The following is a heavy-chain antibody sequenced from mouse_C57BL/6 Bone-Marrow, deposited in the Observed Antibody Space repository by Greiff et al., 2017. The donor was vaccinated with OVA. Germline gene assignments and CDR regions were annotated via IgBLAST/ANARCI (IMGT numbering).Heavy chain of an antibody. CDR2: IWSDGST. Sequence: QVQLQESGPGLVAPSQSLSITCTVSGFSLTSYGVHWVRQPPGKGLAWLVVIWSDGSTTYNSALKSRLSISKDNSKSQVFLKMNSLQTDDTAMYYCARQGDDGYYYFDYWGQGTTLTVSS. V-gene: IGHV2-6-1*01. J-gene: IGHJ2*01. CDR3: ARQGDDGYYYFDY. D-gene: IGHD2-3*01. CDR1: GFSLTSYG.